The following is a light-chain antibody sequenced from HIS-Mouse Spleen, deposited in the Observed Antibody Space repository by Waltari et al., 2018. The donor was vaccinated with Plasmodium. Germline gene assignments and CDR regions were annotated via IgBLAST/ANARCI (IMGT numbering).Light chain of an antibody. CDR3: YSTDSSGNHRV. CDR1: ALPKKY. V-gene: IGLV3-10*01. CDR2: EDS. J-gene: IGLJ3*02. Sequence: SYELTQPPSVSLSPGPTARIHCPCDALPKKYAYWYQQKSGQAPVLVIYEDSKRPSGIPERFSGSSSGTMATLTISGAQVEDEADYYCYSTDSSGNHRVFGGGTKLTVL.